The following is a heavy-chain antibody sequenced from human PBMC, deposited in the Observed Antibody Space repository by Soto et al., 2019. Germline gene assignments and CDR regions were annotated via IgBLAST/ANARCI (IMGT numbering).Heavy chain of an antibody. J-gene: IGHJ5*02. D-gene: IGHD3-9*01. Sequence: SETLSLTCTVSGGSISGSFCTWIRQPPGKGLXGIXNIXXSXXXXXTXXXKSRVPISVDTSKNQSSLKPSSVTAAETALYFCARVEGYLLSWFDPWGQGTLVTASS. V-gene: IGHV4-59*01. CDR3: ARVEGYLLSWFDP. CDR1: GGSISGSF. CDR2: IXXSXXX.